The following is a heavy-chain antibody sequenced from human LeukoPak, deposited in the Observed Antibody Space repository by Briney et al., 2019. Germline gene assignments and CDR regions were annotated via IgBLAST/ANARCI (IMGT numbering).Heavy chain of an antibody. CDR2: INHSGST. CDR3: ARSIAARYYYYGMDV. D-gene: IGHD6-6*01. V-gene: IGHV4-34*01. J-gene: IGHJ6*02. Sequence: SSETLSLTCAVYGGSFSGYYWSWIRQPPGKGLEWIGEINHSGSTNYNPSLKSRVTISVDTSKNQFSLKLSSVTAADTAVYYCARSIAARYYYYGMDVWGQGTTVTVSS. CDR1: GGSFSGYY.